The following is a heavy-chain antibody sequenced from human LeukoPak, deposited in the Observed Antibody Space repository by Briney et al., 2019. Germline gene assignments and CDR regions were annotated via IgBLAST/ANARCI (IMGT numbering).Heavy chain of an antibody. V-gene: IGHV3-9*01. Sequence: GRSLRLSCAASGFIFEDYAMHWLRQAPGKGLEWVSGISWNSGSIGYADSVKGRFTISRDNAKNSLYLQMNSLRTEDTAFYYCTKDVFDFGGYFELWVVAPWSPSPQ. CDR3: TKDVFDFGGYFEL. D-gene: IGHD3-16*01. J-gene: IGHJ2*01. CDR2: ISWNSGSI. CDR1: GFIFEDYA.